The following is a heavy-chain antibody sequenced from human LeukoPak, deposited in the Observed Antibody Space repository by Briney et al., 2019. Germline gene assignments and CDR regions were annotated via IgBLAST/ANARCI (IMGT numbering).Heavy chain of an antibody. D-gene: IGHD5-18*01. CDR1: GFTFSSYG. Sequence: GGSLRLSCAASGFTFSSYGMHWVRQAPGKGLEWVAVIWYDGSNKYYADSVKGRFTISRDNSKNTLYLQMNSLRAEDTAVYYCAKAVGGYSPIGTDYWSQGTLVTVSS. J-gene: IGHJ4*02. V-gene: IGHV3-33*06. CDR3: AKAVGGYSPIGTDY. CDR2: IWYDGSNK.